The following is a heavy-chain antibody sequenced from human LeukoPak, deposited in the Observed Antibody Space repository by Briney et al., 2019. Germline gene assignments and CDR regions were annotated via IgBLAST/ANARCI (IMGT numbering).Heavy chain of an antibody. Sequence: PGGSLRLSCAASGFTFSSYGMAWVRQAPGKGLEWVSGISGSGGNTYYADSVKGRFTISRDNSKNTLYLQMNSLRAEDTAVYYCAKYGDYGVGYYFEYWGQGTLVTVSS. CDR3: AKYGDYGVGYYFEY. CDR1: GFTFSSYG. D-gene: IGHD4-17*01. V-gene: IGHV3-23*01. J-gene: IGHJ4*02. CDR2: ISGSGGNT.